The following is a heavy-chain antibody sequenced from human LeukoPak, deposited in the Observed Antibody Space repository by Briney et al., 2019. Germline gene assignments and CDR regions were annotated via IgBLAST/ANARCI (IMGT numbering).Heavy chain of an antibody. CDR1: GYTFTSYY. V-gene: IGHV1-46*01. CDR2: INPSGGST. D-gene: IGHD2-21*02. Sequence: ASVKVSCTASGYTFTSYYMHWVRQAPGQGLEWMGIINPSGGSTSYAQKFQGRVTMTRDTSTSTVYMELSSLRSEDTAVYYCARDCGGDCRPYWYFDLWGRGTLVTVSS. CDR3: ARDCGGDCRPYWYFDL. J-gene: IGHJ2*01.